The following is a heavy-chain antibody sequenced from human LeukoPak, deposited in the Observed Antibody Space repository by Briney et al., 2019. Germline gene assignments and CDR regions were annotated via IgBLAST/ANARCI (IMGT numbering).Heavy chain of an antibody. V-gene: IGHV3-30-3*01. J-gene: IGHJ3*02. CDR1: GFTFSSYA. CDR3: AKGQDIVVVPAAITLGGFDI. CDR2: ISYDGSNK. D-gene: IGHD2-2*02. Sequence: PGGSLRLSCAASGFTFSSYAMHWVRQAPGKGLEWVAVISYDGSNKYYADSVKGRFTISRDNSKNTLYLQMNSLRAEDTAVYYCAKGQDIVVVPAAITLGGFDIWGQGTMVTVSS.